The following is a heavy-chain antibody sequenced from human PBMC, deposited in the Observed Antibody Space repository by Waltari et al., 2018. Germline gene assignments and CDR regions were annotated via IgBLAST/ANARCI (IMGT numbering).Heavy chain of an antibody. D-gene: IGHD7-27*01. J-gene: IGHJ6*03. CDR2: ISGRGGST. CDR3: ANWGKYYYYMDV. Sequence: EVQLAESGGGLVQPGGSLRLSCAVSGFTFSSYAMIWVRQAPGKGLEWVSGISGRGGSTYYADSLKGRFTISRDNSKNTLYLQMNSLRAEDTAVYYCANWGKYYYYMDVWGKGTTVTVSS. CDR1: GFTFSSYA. V-gene: IGHV3-23*04.